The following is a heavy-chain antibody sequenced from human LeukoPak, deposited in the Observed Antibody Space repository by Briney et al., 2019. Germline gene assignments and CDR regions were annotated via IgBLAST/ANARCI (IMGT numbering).Heavy chain of an antibody. J-gene: IGHJ4*02. D-gene: IGHD6-19*01. CDR2: IIPIFGTA. CDR1: GGTSSSYA. V-gene: IGHV1-69*13. Sequence: SVKVSCKASGGTSSSYAISWVRQAPGQGLEWMGGIIPIFGTANYAQKFQGRVTITADESTSTAYMELSSLRSEDTAVYYCARGPVAGTGDVDYWGQGTLVTVSS. CDR3: ARGPVAGTGDVDY.